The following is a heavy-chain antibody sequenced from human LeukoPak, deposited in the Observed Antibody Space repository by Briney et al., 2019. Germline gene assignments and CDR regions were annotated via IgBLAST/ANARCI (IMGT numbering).Heavy chain of an antibody. Sequence: GGSLRLSCAASGFTFSSYSMNWVRQAPGKGLEWVSSISSSSSYIYYADSVKGRFTISRDNAKNSLYLQMNSLRAEDTAVYYCARDSASWMATIRGGDAFDIWGQGTMVTVSS. V-gene: IGHV3-21*01. J-gene: IGHJ3*02. CDR3: ARDSASWMATIRGGDAFDI. D-gene: IGHD5-24*01. CDR2: ISSSSSYI. CDR1: GFTFSSYS.